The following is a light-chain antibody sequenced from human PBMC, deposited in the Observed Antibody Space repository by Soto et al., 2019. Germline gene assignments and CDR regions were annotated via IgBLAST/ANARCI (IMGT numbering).Light chain of an antibody. J-gene: IGKJ4*01. CDR3: QQRSTSLT. CDR2: DAS. V-gene: IGKV3-11*01. CDR1: QSVSSY. Sequence: EVVLTQSPAPLSLSPGERATLSCRASQSVSSYLAWYQQKPGQAPRLLIYDASNRATGIPARFSGSGSGTAFTLTISSLEPEDFAVYYCQQRSTSLTFGGGTKVEIK.